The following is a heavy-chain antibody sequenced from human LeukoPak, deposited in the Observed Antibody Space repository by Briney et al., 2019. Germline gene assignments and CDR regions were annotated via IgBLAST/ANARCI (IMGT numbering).Heavy chain of an antibody. CDR1: GFTVSSSY. CDR2: IYSGGST. D-gene: IGHD5-18*01. Sequence: GGSLRLSXAASGFTVSSSYMSWVRQAPGKGLEWVSLIYSGGSTYYAASVKGRFTISRDNSKNTLYLQMNSLRPEDTAVYYCAKGYNYAYEYWGQGTLVTVSS. CDR3: AKGYNYAYEY. J-gene: IGHJ4*02. V-gene: IGHV3-53*01.